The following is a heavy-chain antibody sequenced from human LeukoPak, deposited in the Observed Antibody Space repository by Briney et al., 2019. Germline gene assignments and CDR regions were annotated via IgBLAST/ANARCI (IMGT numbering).Heavy chain of an antibody. CDR3: VKGRRRGYAYGTLES. V-gene: IGHV3-48*03. J-gene: IGHJ4*02. CDR2: ISSSGSTI. D-gene: IGHD5-18*01. Sequence: PGGSPRLSCAAYGFTFSSYEMNWVRQAPGKGLGWVSYISSSGSTIYYADSVKGRFTISRDNAKNSLYLQMNGLRTDDTGLYYCVKGRRRGYAYGTLESWGQGTLVTVSS. CDR1: GFTFSSYE.